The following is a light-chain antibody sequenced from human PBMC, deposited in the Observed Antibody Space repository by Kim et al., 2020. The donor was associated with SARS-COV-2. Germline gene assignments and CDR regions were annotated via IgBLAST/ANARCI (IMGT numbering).Light chain of an antibody. CDR3: QQYNNWPYT. V-gene: IGKV3-15*01. Sequence: IVMTQSPATLSVSPGERATLSCRASQSVSSNLAWYQQKPGQAPRLLIYGASTRATGIPARFSGSGSGTEFTLTISSLQSEDFAVYHCQQYNNWPYTFGQGTKLEI. J-gene: IGKJ2*01. CDR1: QSVSSN. CDR2: GAS.